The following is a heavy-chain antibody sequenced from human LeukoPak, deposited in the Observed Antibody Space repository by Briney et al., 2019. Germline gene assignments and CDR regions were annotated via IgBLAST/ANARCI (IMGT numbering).Heavy chain of an antibody. V-gene: IGHV1-46*01. CDR1: GYTFTSYY. J-gene: IGHJ4*02. CDR2: INPSGGST. D-gene: IGHD3-22*01. Sequence: ASVKVSCKASGYTFTSYYMHWVRQAPGQGLEWMGTINPSGGSTSYAQKFQGRVTMTRDTSTSTVYMELSSLRSEDTAVYYCARDLYYYDSSGYLDYWGQGTLVTVSS. CDR3: ARDLYYYDSSGYLDY.